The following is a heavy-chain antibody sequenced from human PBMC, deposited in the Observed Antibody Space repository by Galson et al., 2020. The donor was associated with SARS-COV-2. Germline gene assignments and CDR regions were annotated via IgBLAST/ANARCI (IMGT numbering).Heavy chain of an antibody. Sequence: GESLKICCAASGFTFSSYWMHWVRQAPGKGLVWVSRINSDGSSRSYADSVKGRFTISRDNAKNTLTLQMNSLRAEDTAMYYCAKEYYYDSSGPLDAFDIWGQGTMVTVSS. CDR1: GFTFSSYW. CDR3: AKEYYYDSSGPLDAFDI. J-gene: IGHJ3*02. V-gene: IGHV3-74*01. CDR2: INSDGSSR. D-gene: IGHD3-22*01.